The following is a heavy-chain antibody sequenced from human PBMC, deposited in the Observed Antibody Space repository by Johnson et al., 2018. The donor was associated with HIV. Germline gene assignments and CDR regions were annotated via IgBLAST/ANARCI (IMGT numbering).Heavy chain of an antibody. D-gene: IGHD1-26*01. Sequence: VQLMESGGGLVQPGGSLRLSCAASGFTFSSYWMHWVRQAPGKGLIFVSRINSDGSSTTYADSVKGRFTISRDNAKNTLYLQMNSLRAEDTAVYYCAKDGLRGGSYLDAFDIWGQGTMVTVS. CDR2: INSDGSST. V-gene: IGHV3-74*01. CDR3: AKDGLRGGSYLDAFDI. J-gene: IGHJ3*02. CDR1: GFTFSSYW.